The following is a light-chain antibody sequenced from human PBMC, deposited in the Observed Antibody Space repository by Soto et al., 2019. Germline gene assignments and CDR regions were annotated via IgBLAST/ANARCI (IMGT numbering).Light chain of an antibody. CDR1: KLGDKY. V-gene: IGLV3-1*01. J-gene: IGLJ1*01. CDR3: LAWDSGTGV. CDR2: QNT. Sequence: SYELTQPPSVSVSPGQTASITCSGDKLGDKYASWYQQKPGQSPVLVIYQNTRRPSGIPERFSGSSSGNTATLTISGTQAVDEADYYCLAWDSGTGVFGTGTKVTVL.